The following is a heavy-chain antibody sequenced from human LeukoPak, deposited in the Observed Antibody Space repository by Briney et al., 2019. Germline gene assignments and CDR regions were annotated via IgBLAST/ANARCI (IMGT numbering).Heavy chain of an antibody. CDR3: ARIATGATPYWYFDF. D-gene: IGHD7-27*01. Sequence: ASVKVSCKASGYTFNGYYIHWVRRAPGQGLEWMGWINPHSGGTNYARKFQGRVTMTWDTSITTAYSELSNLRSDDTAVYFCARIATGATPYWYFDFWGRGTLVTVSS. CDR1: GYTFNGYY. J-gene: IGHJ2*01. CDR2: INPHSGGT. V-gene: IGHV1-2*02.